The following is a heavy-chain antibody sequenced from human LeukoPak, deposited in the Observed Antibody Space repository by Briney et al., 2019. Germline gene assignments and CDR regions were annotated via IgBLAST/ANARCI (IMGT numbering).Heavy chain of an antibody. CDR1: GGSISSYY. V-gene: IGHV4-59*12. CDR3: ARGGGTHTSTWD. CDR2: IYYSGST. Sequence: PSETLSLTCTVAGGSISSYYWSWLRQPPGKGLEWIGYIYYSGSTNYNPSLKSRVTISVDTSKNQFSLQLNSVTPEDTAVYYCARGGGTHTSTWDWGQGTLVTVSS. J-gene: IGHJ4*02. D-gene: IGHD6-13*01.